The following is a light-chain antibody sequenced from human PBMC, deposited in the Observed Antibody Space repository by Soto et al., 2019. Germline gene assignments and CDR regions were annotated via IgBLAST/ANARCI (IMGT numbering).Light chain of an antibody. CDR2: GAS. Sequence: EIVMTQSPATLSVSPGDRATLSCRASQSVSSNLAWYQQKPGQAPRLLIYGASTRATGIPARFSGSGSGTEVTLTISSLQSEDFAVYYCQQYNTWPITFGQGTGLEIK. V-gene: IGKV3-15*01. CDR3: QQYNTWPIT. J-gene: IGKJ5*01. CDR1: QSVSSN.